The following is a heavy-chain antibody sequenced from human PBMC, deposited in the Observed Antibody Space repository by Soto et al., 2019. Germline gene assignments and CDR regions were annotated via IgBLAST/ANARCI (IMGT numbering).Heavy chain of an antibody. V-gene: IGHV4-59*08. CDR1: GGSISSYY. CDR2: IYYSGST. CDR3: ARLNIAHDSYYFDY. J-gene: IGHJ4*02. D-gene: IGHD2-21*01. Sequence: PSETLSLTCTVSGGSISSYYWSWIRQPPGKGLEWIGYIYYSGSTNYNPSLKSRVTISVDTSKNQFSLKLSSVTAADTAVYYCARLNIAHDSYYFDYWGQGTLVTVSS.